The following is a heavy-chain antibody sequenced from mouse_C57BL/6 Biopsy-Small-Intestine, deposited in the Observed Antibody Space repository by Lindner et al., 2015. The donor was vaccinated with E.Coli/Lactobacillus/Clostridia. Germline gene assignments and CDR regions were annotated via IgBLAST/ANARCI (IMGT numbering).Heavy chain of an antibody. CDR1: GYTFTIYV. D-gene: IGHD2-4*01. J-gene: IGHJ3*01. Sequence: VQLQESGPELVKPGALVKMSCRASGYTFTIYVMHWVKQKPGQGLEWIGYINPYNDGTKYNEKFKGKATLTSDKSSSTAYMELSSLTSEDSAVYYCARTGSDYDGGGFAYWGQGTLVTVSA. V-gene: IGHV1-14*01. CDR3: ARTGSDYDGGGFAY. CDR2: INPYNDGT.